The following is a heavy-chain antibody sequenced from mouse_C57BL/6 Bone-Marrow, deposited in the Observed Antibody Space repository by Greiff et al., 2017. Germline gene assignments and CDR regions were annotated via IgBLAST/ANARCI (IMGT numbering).Heavy chain of an antibody. CDR1: GFTFTSYT. J-gene: IGHJ2*01. D-gene: IGHD2-12*01. Sequence: VQLQQSGAELASPGASVKMSCKASGFTFTSYTMHWVKQRPGQGLEWIGYINPSSGYTKDNQKFKGKAKFTADKSSSTAYLQLSSLTSEDSAVDYRARRYSNDAEDGGQSTNRTV. CDR3: ARRYSNDAED. CDR2: INPSSGYT. V-gene: IGHV1-4*01.